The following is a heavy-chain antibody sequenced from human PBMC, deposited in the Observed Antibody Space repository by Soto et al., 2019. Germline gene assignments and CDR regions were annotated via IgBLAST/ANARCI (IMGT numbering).Heavy chain of an antibody. V-gene: IGHV3-23*01. CDR2: ISDLPTGHS. CDR3: TTRLNAHFDY. Sequence: PWRSLGVGCVSFGFTFSHYSLNWVGQAPGKGPEWVSTISDLPTGHSHYAESVRGRFVISRDDSRKTVYLQMDSLRADDTALYYCTTRLNAHFDYWGQGVRVTVSS. D-gene: IGHD2-2*01. J-gene: IGHJ4*02. CDR1: GFTFSHYS.